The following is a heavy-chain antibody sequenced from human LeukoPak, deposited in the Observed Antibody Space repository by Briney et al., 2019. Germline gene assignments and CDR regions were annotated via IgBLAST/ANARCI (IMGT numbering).Heavy chain of an antibody. D-gene: IGHD3-10*01. CDR3: ANRGWFGEPHDY. Sequence: GGSLRLSCAASGFTSSSYAMSWVRQAPGKGLEWVSAISGSGGSTYYADSVKGRFTISRDNSKNTLYLQMNSLRAEDTAVYYCANRGWFGEPHDYWGQGTLVTVSS. V-gene: IGHV3-23*01. CDR2: ISGSGGST. J-gene: IGHJ4*02. CDR1: GFTSSSYA.